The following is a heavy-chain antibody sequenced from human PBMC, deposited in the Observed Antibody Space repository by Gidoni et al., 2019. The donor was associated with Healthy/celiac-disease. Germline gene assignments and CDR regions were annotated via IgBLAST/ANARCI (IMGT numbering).Heavy chain of an antibody. CDR2: IYYSGST. Sequence: QVQLQESGPGLVTPSETLSLTCTVSGGSISSYYCSWIRQPPGKGLEWIGYIYYSGSTNYNPSLKSRVTISVDTSKNQFSLKLSSVTAADTAVYYCARGYSSSGWFDPWGQGTLVTVSS. V-gene: IGHV4-59*01. D-gene: IGHD6-13*01. CDR1: GGSISSYY. J-gene: IGHJ5*02. CDR3: ARGYSSSGWFDP.